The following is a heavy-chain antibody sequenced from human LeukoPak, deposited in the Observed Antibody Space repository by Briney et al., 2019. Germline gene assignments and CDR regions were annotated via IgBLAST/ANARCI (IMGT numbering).Heavy chain of an antibody. V-gene: IGHV1-69*13. CDR3: ARDSGRGVAGNLDY. CDR2: IIPIFGTA. D-gene: IGHD6-19*01. J-gene: IGHJ4*02. Sequence: ASVKVSCKASGGTFSSYAISWVRQAPGQGLEWMGGIIPIFGTANYAQKFQGRVTITADESTSTAYMELSSLRSEDTAVYYCARDSGRGVAGNLDYWGQGTLVTVSS. CDR1: GGTFSSYA.